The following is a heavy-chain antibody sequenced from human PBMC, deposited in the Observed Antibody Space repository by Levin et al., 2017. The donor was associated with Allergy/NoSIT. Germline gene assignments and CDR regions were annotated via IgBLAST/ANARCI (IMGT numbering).Heavy chain of an antibody. J-gene: IGHJ6*02. Sequence: SETLSLTCVVSGDSISSDFSWGWIRQPPGKGLEWVGTIYNRQSTYYNPSLKSRVTISVDTSKTQFSLNLNSVTAADTAVYYCARLAGYCISPSCVGFYGMDVWGQGTTVTVSS. D-gene: IGHD2-2*01. CDR3: ARLAGYCISPSCVGFYGMDV. V-gene: IGHV4-38-2*01. CDR1: GDSISSDFS. CDR2: IYNRQST.